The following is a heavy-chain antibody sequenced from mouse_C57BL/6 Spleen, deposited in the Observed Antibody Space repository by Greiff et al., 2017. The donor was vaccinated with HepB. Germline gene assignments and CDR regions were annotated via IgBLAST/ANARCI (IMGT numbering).Heavy chain of an antibody. CDR1: GYTFTDYE. CDR2: IDPETGGT. V-gene: IGHV1-15*01. CDR3: TRRGDYSNYGYFDY. J-gene: IGHJ2*01. D-gene: IGHD2-5*01. Sequence: VQLQQSGAELVRPGASVTLACKASGYTFTDYEMHWVKQTPVHGLEWIGAIDPETGGTAYNQKFKGKAILTADKSSSTAYMELRSLTSEDSAGYYCTRRGDYSNYGYFDYWGQGTTLTVSS.